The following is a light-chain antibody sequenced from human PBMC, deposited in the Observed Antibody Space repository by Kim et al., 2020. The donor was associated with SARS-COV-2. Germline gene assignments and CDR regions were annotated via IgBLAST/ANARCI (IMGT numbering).Light chain of an antibody. V-gene: IGKV3-20*01. CDR2: GAS. J-gene: IGKJ2*01. CDR1: QSLRSEY. CDR3: QQYTRSPPAYT. Sequence: PGERPSPSLRATQSLRSEYLAGYNQTSGQPPRLLIFGASSRAAGIPDRFSGSRSGTDFTLTISRLEPEDFAVNYCQQYTRSPPAYTFGQGTKLEI.